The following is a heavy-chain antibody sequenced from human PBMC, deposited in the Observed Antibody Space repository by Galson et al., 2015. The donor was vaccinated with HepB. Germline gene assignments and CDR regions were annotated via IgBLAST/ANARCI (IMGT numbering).Heavy chain of an antibody. Sequence: SLRLSCAGSGFTFGDFGISWFRQAPGKGLEWVGFIRSKAYGGTSEYAASVKGRFTISRDDFNSIAYLQMFSLKIEDTGVYYCTPWGQPRVAVPPRTPNWFDPWDQGTLVTVSS. D-gene: IGHD7-27*01. CDR2: IRSKAYGGTS. CDR3: TPWGQPRVAVPPRTPNWFDP. CDR1: GFTFGDFG. V-gene: IGHV3-49*03. J-gene: IGHJ5*02.